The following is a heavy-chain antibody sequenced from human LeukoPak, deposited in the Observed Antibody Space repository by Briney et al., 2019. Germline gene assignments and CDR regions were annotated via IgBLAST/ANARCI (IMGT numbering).Heavy chain of an antibody. V-gene: IGHV1-18*01. CDR1: GYTFTNYG. J-gene: IGHJ6*03. CDR3: ARGLVGATFTTVAGYYYMDV. Sequence: ASVKVSCKASGYTFTNYGISWVRQAPGQGLEWMGWISAYNGNTNYAQKLQGRVTMTTDTSTSTAYMELRSLRSDDTAVYYCARGLVGATFTTVAGYYYMDVWGKGTTVTVSS. D-gene: IGHD1-26*01. CDR2: ISAYNGNT.